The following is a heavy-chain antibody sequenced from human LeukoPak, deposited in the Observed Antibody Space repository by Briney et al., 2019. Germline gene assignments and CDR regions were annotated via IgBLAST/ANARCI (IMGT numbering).Heavy chain of an antibody. D-gene: IGHD4-17*01. Sequence: ASVKVSCKASGYTFTNYGISWVRHALGQGLEWMGWIRGYNGNTDYAQKLQGRVTMTTDTSTSTAYMELRSLRSDDTAIYYCARDTRTTLTPVNWFDPWGQGTLVTVSS. CDR1: GYTFTNYG. V-gene: IGHV1-18*01. CDR3: ARDTRTTLTPVNWFDP. CDR2: IRGYNGNT. J-gene: IGHJ5*02.